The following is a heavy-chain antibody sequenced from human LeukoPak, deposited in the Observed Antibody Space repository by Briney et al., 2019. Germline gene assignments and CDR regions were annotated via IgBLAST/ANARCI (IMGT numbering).Heavy chain of an antibody. D-gene: IGHD1-26*01. CDR3: AKDSVRSELDY. V-gene: IGHV3-23*01. CDR1: GFTFSSYA. J-gene: IGHJ4*02. Sequence: GGSLRLSCAASGFTFSSYATSWVRQAPGKGLEWVSAISGSGGSTYYADSVKGRFTISRDNSKNTLYLQMNSLRAEGTAVYYCAKDSVRSELDYWGQGTLVTVSS. CDR2: ISGSGGST.